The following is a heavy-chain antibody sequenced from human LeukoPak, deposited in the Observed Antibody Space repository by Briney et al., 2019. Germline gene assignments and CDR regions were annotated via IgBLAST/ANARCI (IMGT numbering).Heavy chain of an antibody. CDR2: INTNTGNP. V-gene: IGHV7-4-1*02. Sequence: GASVKVSCKASGYTFTDYYMHWVQQAPGKGLEWMGWINTNTGNPTYAQGFTGRFVFSLDTSVSTAYLQISSLKAEDTAVYYCARELLITRTWFDPWGQGTLVTVSS. CDR3: ARELLITRTWFDP. CDR1: GYTFTDYY. J-gene: IGHJ5*02. D-gene: IGHD3-22*01.